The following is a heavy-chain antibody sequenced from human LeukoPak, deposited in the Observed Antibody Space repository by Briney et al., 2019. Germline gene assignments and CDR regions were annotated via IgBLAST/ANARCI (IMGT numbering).Heavy chain of an antibody. D-gene: IGHD2-15*01. Sequence: ASVKVSCKASGYTFTGYYMHWVRQAPGQGLEWMGWINPNSGGTNYAQKFQGRVTMTRDTSISTAYMELSRLRSDDTAVYYCARDRRGGYCSGGSCYSLYYYYYYMDVWGKGTTVTVSS. CDR1: GYTFTGYY. J-gene: IGHJ6*03. CDR2: INPNSGGT. V-gene: IGHV1-2*02. CDR3: ARDRRGGYCSGGSCYSLYYYYYYMDV.